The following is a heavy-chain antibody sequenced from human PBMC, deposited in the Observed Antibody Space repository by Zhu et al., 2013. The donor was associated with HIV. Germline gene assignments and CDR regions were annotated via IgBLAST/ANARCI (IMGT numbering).Heavy chain of an antibody. Sequence: QVQLVQSGAEVKKPGSSVKVSCKASGGTFSSYAISWVRQAPGQGLEWMGGIIPIFGTANYAQKFQGRVTITADKSTSTAYMELSSLRSEDTAVYYCASEGGQGLELLIPLLYWGQGTLVTVSS. CDR3: ASEGGQGLELLIPLLY. CDR2: IIPIFGTA. CDR1: GGTFSSYA. J-gene: IGHJ4*02. D-gene: IGHD1-7*01. V-gene: IGHV1-69*06.